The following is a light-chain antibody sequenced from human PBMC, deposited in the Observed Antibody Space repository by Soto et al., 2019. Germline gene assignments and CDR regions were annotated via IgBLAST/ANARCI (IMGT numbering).Light chain of an antibody. V-gene: IGKV3-20*01. Sequence: EIVLRQSPGTLALSPGERATLSCRASQSVISNFLAWYQHKPGQAPRLLIYGASSRATGIPDRFSGSGSGTDFTLTISRLEPEDFAVYYCQQYGSSPRTFGQGTKV. CDR1: QSVISNF. J-gene: IGKJ1*01. CDR3: QQYGSSPRT. CDR2: GAS.